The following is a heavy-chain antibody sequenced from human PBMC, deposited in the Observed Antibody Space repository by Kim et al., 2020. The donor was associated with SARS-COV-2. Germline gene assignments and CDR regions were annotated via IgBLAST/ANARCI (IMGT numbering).Heavy chain of an antibody. J-gene: IGHJ4*02. CDR3: ARLAAAGTGSDYFDY. D-gene: IGHD6-13*01. V-gene: IGHV1-69*13. Sequence: SVKVSCKASGGTFSSYAISWVRQAPGQGLEWMGGIIPIFGTANYAQKFQGRVTITADESTSTAYMELSSLRSEDTAVYYCARLAAAGTGSDYFDYWGQGTLVTVSS. CDR1: GGTFSSYA. CDR2: IIPIFGTA.